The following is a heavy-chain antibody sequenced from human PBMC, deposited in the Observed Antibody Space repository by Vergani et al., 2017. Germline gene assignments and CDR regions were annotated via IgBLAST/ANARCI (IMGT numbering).Heavy chain of an antibody. CDR2: IYTSGST. Sequence: QVQLQESGPGLVKPSQTLSLTCTVSGGSISSGSYYWSWIRQPAGKGLEWIGRIYTSGSTNYNPSLKSRVTISVDTSKNQFSLNLRSVTAADTAVYYCAREGYCTNGVCFTLFDVWGQGALVTVSS. D-gene: IGHD2-8*01. CDR1: GGSISSGSYY. CDR3: AREGYCTNGVCFTLFDV. J-gene: IGHJ4*02. V-gene: IGHV4-61*02.